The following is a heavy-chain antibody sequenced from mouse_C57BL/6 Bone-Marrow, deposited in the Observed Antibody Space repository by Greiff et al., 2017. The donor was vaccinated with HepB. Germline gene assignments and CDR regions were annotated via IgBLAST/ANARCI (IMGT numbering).Heavy chain of an antibody. CDR2: ISSCSSTI. J-gene: IGHJ3*01. V-gene: IGHV5-17*01. CDR1: GFTFSDYG. CDR3: ARPGFAY. Sequence: EVKLQESGGGLVKPGGSLKLSCAASGFTFSDYGMHWVRQAPEKGLEWVAYISSCSSTIYYADTVKGRFTISRDNAKNTLFLQMTSLRSEDTAMYYCARPGFAYWGQGTLVTVSA.